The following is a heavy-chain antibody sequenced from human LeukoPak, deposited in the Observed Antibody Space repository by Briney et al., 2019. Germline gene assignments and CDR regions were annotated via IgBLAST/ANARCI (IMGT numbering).Heavy chain of an antibody. V-gene: IGHV5-51*01. CDR1: GYSFTSYW. Sequence: GESLKISCKGSGYSFTSYWIGWVRQMPGKVLEGMGIIYPGYSDPRYSPSFQGQVTISAAKSISTAYLQWSSLKASDTAMYYCARQPYGDYVWFDPWGQGTLVTVSS. J-gene: IGHJ5*02. CDR3: ARQPYGDYVWFDP. CDR2: IYPGYSDP. D-gene: IGHD4-17*01.